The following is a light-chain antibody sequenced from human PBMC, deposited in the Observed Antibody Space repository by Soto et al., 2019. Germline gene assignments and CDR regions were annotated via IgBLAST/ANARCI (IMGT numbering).Light chain of an antibody. CDR3: QQYARSPVT. J-gene: IGKJ4*01. CDR2: GAS. V-gene: IGKV3-20*01. Sequence: EIVVTQSPGTLSLSPGERATLSCRASQSISSNFFAWYQQKPGQAPRLHIYGASSRATGIPDRFSGSGSGTDFTLTISRLEPEDFAVYYCQQYARSPVTFGGGTNVEIK. CDR1: QSISSNF.